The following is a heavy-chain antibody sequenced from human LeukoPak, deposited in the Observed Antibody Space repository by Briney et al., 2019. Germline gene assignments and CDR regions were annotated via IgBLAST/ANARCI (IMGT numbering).Heavy chain of an antibody. CDR2: IYYSGST. CDR3: AGGVGATNAFDI. CDR1: GVSISSSSYY. V-gene: IGHV4-39*01. D-gene: IGHD1-26*01. J-gene: IGHJ3*02. Sequence: SETLSLTCTVSGVSISSSSYYWGWIRQPPGKGLEWIGSIYYSGSTYYNPSLKSRVTISVDTSKNQFSLKLSSVTAADTAVYYCAGGVGATNAFDIWGQGTMVTVSS.